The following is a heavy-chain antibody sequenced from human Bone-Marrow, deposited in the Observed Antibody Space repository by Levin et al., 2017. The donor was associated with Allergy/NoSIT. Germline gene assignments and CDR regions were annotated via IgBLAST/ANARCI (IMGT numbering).Heavy chain of an antibody. Sequence: GESLKISCAASGFTLSDHYMDWVRQAPGKGLEWVGRTRNKANSYTTEYAASVKGRFTISRDDSKNSMYLQMNSLKNEDTAVYYCARALPCGGAYFDYWGQGTLVTVSS. J-gene: IGHJ4*02. D-gene: IGHD2-21*01. CDR1: GFTLSDHY. CDR2: TRNKANSYTT. V-gene: IGHV3-72*01. CDR3: ARALPCGGAYFDY.